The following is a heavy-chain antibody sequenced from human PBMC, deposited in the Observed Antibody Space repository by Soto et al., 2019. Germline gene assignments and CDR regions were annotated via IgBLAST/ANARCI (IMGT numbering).Heavy chain of an antibody. CDR2: INHSGST. J-gene: IGHJ6*02. V-gene: IGHV4-34*01. Sequence: PSETLSLTCAVYGGSFSGYYWSWIRQPPGKGLEWIGEINHSGSTNYNPSLKSRVTISVDTSKNQFSLKLSSVTAADTAVYYCARDYDFWSGPNGDVWGQGTKVTVSS. CDR1: GGSFSGYY. CDR3: ARDYDFWSGPNGDV. D-gene: IGHD3-3*01.